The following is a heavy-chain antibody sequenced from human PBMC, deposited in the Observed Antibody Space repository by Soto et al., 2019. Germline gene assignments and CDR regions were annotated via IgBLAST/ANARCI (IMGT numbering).Heavy chain of an antibody. J-gene: IGHJ3*02. V-gene: IGHV5-51*01. Sequence: GESLKISCKGSGYSFTSYWIGWVRQMPGKGLEWMGIIYPGDSDTRYSPSFQGQVTISADKSISTAYLQWSSLKASDTAMYYCARIASGDSSGHIAFDIWGQGTMVTVS. CDR2: IYPGDSDT. CDR3: ARIASGDSSGHIAFDI. CDR1: GYSFTSYW. D-gene: IGHD3-22*01.